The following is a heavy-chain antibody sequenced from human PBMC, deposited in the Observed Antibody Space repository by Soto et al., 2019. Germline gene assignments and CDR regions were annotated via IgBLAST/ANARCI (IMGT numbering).Heavy chain of an antibody. Sequence: PGGSLRLSCAASGFTFSSYAMSWVRQAPGKGLEWVSAISGSGGSTYYADSVKGRFTISRDNSKNTLYLQMNSLRAEDTAVYYCAKDKGIAAAGPGYFPPKWFDPWGQGTLVTVSS. D-gene: IGHD6-13*01. CDR3: AKDKGIAAAGPGYFPPKWFDP. J-gene: IGHJ5*02. CDR1: GFTFSSYA. V-gene: IGHV3-23*01. CDR2: ISGSGGST.